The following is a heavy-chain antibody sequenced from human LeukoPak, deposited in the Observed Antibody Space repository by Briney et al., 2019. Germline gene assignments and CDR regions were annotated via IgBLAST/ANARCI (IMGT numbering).Heavy chain of an antibody. V-gene: IGHV3-30*18. D-gene: IGHD1-1*01. Sequence: GGSLRLSCAASGFTFSSYGMHWVRQAPGKGLEWVAVTSYDGSNKYYADSVKGRFTISRGNSKNTLYLQMNSLRAEDTAVYYCAKEDQLLAKGAFDIWGQGTMVTVSS. CDR2: TSYDGSNK. CDR1: GFTFSSYG. CDR3: AKEDQLLAKGAFDI. J-gene: IGHJ3*02.